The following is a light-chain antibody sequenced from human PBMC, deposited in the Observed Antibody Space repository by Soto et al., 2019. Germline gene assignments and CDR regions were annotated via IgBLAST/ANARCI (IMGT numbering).Light chain of an antibody. J-gene: IGLJ1*01. V-gene: IGLV2-11*01. CDR3: CSYAGSYTYV. CDR1: SSDLGGYNF. CDR2: DVR. Sequence: QSALTQPRSVSGSPGQSVTISGTGTSSDLGGYNFVSWYQQHPGKAPKLMIYDVRKRPSGVPDRFSGSKSGNTASLTISGLQAEDEADYYCCSYAGSYTYVFGTGTKVTVL.